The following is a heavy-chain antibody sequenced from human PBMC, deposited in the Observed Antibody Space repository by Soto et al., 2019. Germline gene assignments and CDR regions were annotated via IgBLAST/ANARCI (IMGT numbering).Heavy chain of an antibody. CDR3: ARGAVIFVVVIIANHKGVELKNWYYR. D-gene: IGHD3-3*01. Sequence: SETLSLTCTVSGGSISSYYWSWIRQPPGKGLEWIGYIYYSGSTNYNPSLKSRVTISVDTSKNQFSLKLSSVTAADTAVYYCARGAVIFVVVIIANHKGVELKNWYYRWVQGTRVSVSS. V-gene: IGHV4-59*01. CDR1: GGSISSYY. J-gene: IGHJ5*02. CDR2: IYYSGST.